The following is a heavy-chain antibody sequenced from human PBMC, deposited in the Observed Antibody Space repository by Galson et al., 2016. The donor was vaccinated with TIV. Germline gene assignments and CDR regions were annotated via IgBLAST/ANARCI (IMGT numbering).Heavy chain of an antibody. CDR1: GFTFDSYT. J-gene: IGHJ4*02. CDR2: ISHDGNNK. D-gene: IGHD1-7*01. Sequence: SLRLSCAASGFTFDSYTFHWARQTPGKGLEWVAIISHDGNNKDFADSVQGRFTISRDSSKHTVFLQMNSLRLEDTAVYYCTRDGRGNWKYVDYFDYWGQGTLVTVSS. CDR3: TRDGRGNWKYVDYFDY. V-gene: IGHV3-30-3*01.